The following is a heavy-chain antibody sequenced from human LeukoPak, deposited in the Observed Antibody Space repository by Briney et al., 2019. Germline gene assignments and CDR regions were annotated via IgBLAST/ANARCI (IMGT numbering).Heavy chain of an antibody. CDR1: GGSINSYY. CDR2: IYYTGST. D-gene: IGHD6-13*01. J-gene: IGHJ4*02. CDR3: ARRGAWIAAAGPYGVDY. Sequence: SETLSLTCTVSGGSINSYYWSWIRQPPGKGLEWIAYIYYTGSTNYSPSLKSRLTVSVDTSKNQFSLRLSSVTAADTAVYYCARRGAWIAAAGPYGVDYWGQGTLVTVSS. V-gene: IGHV4-59*12.